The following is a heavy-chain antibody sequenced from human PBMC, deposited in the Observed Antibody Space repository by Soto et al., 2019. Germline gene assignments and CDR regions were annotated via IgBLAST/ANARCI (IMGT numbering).Heavy chain of an antibody. CDR3: ASNTRYDPPDY. Sequence: PGGSLGLSCAASGFTFSSYAMSWVRQAPGKGLAWVSGISVSGGSTYYADSVKGRFTISRDNSKNTLYLQMNSLRAEDTAVYYCASNTRYDPPDYWGQGTLVTVSS. J-gene: IGHJ4*02. V-gene: IGHV3-23*01. CDR2: ISVSGGST. CDR1: GFTFSSYA. D-gene: IGHD3-16*01.